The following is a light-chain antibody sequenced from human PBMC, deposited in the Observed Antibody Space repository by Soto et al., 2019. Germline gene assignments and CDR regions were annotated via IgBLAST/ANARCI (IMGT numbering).Light chain of an antibody. CDR1: QSVSSSY. CDR2: DAS. Sequence: EIVLTQSPGTLSLSPGERATLSCRASQSVSSSYLAWYQQKPGQAPTLLIYDASSRATGIPDRFSGSGSGTDFTLTISRLEPEDFAVYYCQQYGSSRTFGQGTKVEIK. V-gene: IGKV3-20*01. CDR3: QQYGSSRT. J-gene: IGKJ1*01.